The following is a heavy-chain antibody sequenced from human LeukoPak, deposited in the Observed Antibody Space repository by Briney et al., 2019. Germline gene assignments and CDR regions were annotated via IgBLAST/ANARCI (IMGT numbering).Heavy chain of an antibody. CDR1: GFTFSSYG. D-gene: IGHD3-10*01. Sequence: PGGSLRLSCAASGFTFSSYGMHWVRQAPGKGLEWVAVIWYDGSNKYYAGSVKGRFTISRDNSKNTLYLQMNSLRAEDTAVYYCARDITMVRGAPDYWGQGTLVTVSS. CDR3: ARDITMVRGAPDY. J-gene: IGHJ4*02. CDR2: IWYDGSNK. V-gene: IGHV3-33*01.